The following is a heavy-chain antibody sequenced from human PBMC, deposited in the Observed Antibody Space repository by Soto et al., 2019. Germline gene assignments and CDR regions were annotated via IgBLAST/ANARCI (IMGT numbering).Heavy chain of an antibody. CDR1: GGTFSSYA. CDR2: IIPIFGTA. J-gene: IGHJ6*02. Sequence: QVQLVQSGAEVKKPGSSVKVSCKASGGTFSSYAISWVRQAPGHGLAWMGGIIPIFGTANYAQKFQGRVTITADKATSTAYMELSSLRSEDTAVYYCARDRFTMVRGVIPDYYYDGMDVWGQGTTVTVSS. V-gene: IGHV1-69*06. CDR3: ARDRFTMVRGVIPDYYYDGMDV. D-gene: IGHD3-10*01.